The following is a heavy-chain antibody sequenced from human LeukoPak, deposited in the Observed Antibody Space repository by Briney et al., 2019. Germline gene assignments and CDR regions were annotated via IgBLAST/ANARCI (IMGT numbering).Heavy chain of an antibody. CDR1: GFTFSRYW. J-gene: IGHJ6*03. Sequence: GGSLRLSCAASGFTFSRYWMSWVRQAPGKGLEWVANIKEDGSEKNYVDSVKGRFTISRDNSKNTLYLQMNSLRAEDTAVYYCASGSGSYRTPYYYMDVWGTGTTVTVSS. V-gene: IGHV3-7*03. CDR2: IKEDGSEK. CDR3: ASGSGSYRTPYYYMDV. D-gene: IGHD3-10*01.